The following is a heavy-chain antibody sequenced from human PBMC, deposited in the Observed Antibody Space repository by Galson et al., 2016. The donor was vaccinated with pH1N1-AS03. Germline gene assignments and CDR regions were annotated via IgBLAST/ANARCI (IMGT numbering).Heavy chain of an antibody. V-gene: IGHV3-11*01. CDR3: VRSDDYGDYRGSAFDL. D-gene: IGHD4-17*01. Sequence: SLRLSCAASGFMFSDYYMSWIRQAPGTGLEWVSYISRSGTVIYNADSVKGRFTISRDNARKSLYLQMNSLRAEDTALYYCVRSDDYGDYRGSAFDLWGRGTMVTVSS. CDR1: GFMFSDYY. CDR2: ISRSGTVI. J-gene: IGHJ3*01.